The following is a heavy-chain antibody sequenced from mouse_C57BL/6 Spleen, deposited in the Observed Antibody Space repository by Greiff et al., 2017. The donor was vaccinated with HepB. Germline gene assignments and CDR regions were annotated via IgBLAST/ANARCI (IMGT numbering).Heavy chain of an antibody. V-gene: IGHV1-18*01. CDR3: ARWHYGSSCFDY. D-gene: IGHD1-1*01. CDR1: GYTFTDYN. CDR2: INPNNGGT. Sequence: DVKLQESGPELVKPGASVKIPCKASGYTFTDYNMDWVKQSHGKSLEWIGDINPNNGGTIYNQKFKGKATLTVDKSSSTAYMELRSLTSEDTAVYYCARWHYGSSCFDYWGQGTTPTVSS. J-gene: IGHJ2*01.